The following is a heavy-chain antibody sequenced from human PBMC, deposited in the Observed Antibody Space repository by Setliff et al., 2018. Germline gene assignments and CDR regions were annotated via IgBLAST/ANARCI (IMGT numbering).Heavy chain of an antibody. CDR2: IYASWST. D-gene: IGHD1-1*01. CDR3: ARGVRTGHLDS. Sequence: SSETLSLTCTVSGDSINSRTNYWSWIRQPAGKGPEWIGHIYASWSTNYNPSLKSRVTISLDTSKNQFSLNLNSVTVADTAVYFCARGVRTGHLDSWGQGTLVTVSS. J-gene: IGHJ4*02. CDR1: GDSINSRTNY. V-gene: IGHV4-61*09.